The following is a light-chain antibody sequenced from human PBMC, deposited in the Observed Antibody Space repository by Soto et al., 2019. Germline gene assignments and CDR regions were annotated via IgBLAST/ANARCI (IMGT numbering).Light chain of an antibody. CDR3: QHYGSSRT. CDR2: DAS. Sequence: EIVLTQSPGTLSLSPGERATLSCRASQSVSSSYLAWYQQKPGQAPRLLIYDASSRATGIPDRFSGGGSGTDFTLTISRLEPEDFAVYYCQHYGSSRTCGQGTKGDIK. CDR1: QSVSSSY. V-gene: IGKV3-20*01. J-gene: IGKJ1*01.